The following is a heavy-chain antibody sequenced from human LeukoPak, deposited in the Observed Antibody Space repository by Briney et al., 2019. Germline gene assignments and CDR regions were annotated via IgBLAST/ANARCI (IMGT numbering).Heavy chain of an antibody. CDR3: AKECWTYYYYYGMDV. D-gene: IGHD1-1*01. CDR2: ISSSSSYI. V-gene: IGHV3-21*04. Sequence: GGSLRLSCAASGFTFSSYSMNWVRQAPGKGLEWVSSISSSSSYIYYADSVKGRFTISRDNAKNSLYLQMNSLRAEDTAVYYCAKECWTYYYYYGMDVWGQGTTVTVSS. J-gene: IGHJ6*02. CDR1: GFTFSSYS.